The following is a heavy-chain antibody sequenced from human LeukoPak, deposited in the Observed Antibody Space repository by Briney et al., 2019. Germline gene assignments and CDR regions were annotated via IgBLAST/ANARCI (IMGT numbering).Heavy chain of an antibody. CDR1: GGSISSGGYS. D-gene: IGHD1-26*01. CDR2: IYHSGST. CDR3: ARDRSRGWFDP. V-gene: IGHV4-30-2*01. J-gene: IGHJ5*02. Sequence: SETLSLTCAVSGGSISSGGYSWSWIWQPPGKGLEWIGYIYHSGSTYYNSSLKSRVTISVDRSKNQFSLKLSSVTAADTAVYYCARDRSRGWFDPWGQGTLVTVSS.